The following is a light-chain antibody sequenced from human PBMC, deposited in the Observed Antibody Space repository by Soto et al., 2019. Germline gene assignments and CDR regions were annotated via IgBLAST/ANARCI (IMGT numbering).Light chain of an antibody. CDR1: QSVDIW. J-gene: IGKJ1*01. Sequence: DIQLTQSPSTLSASVGDRITITCRASQSVDIWLAWYQQTPGKAPKILIFDASRLASGVPSRFSGSGSGTEFTLTISGLQPDDFATYYCQQYNGYSTWTFGQGTRVETK. V-gene: IGKV1-5*01. CDR2: DAS. CDR3: QQYNGYSTWT.